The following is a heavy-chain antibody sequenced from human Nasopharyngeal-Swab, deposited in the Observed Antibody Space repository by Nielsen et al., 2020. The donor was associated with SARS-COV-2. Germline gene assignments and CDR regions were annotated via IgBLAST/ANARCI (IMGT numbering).Heavy chain of an antibody. D-gene: IGHD3-22*01. Sequence: ASVKVSCKASGYTFTSYAMHWVRQAHGQRLEWMGRINAGNGNTKYSQKFQGRVTITRDTSASTAYMELSSLRSEDTAVYYCAISSGYYMALYYYYGMDVWGQGTTVTVSS. CDR1: GYTFTSYA. CDR3: AISSGYYMALYYYYGMDV. V-gene: IGHV1-3*01. CDR2: INAGNGNT. J-gene: IGHJ6*02.